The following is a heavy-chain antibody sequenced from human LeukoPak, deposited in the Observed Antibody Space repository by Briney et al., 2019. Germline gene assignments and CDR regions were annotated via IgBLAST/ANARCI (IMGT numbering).Heavy chain of an antibody. CDR2: ISYTGGT. J-gene: IGHJ4*02. V-gene: IGHV4-59*02. D-gene: IGHD3-16*01. CDR3: AGSGGFTSPQNY. CDR1: GGSVSSYY. Sequence: SETLSLTCTVSGGSVSSYYWSWIRQPPGKGLEWIGCISYTGGTNYTPSLKSRVTISLDTSRNQFSLKLNSVTAADTALYYCAGSGGFTSPQNYWGQGTLVTV.